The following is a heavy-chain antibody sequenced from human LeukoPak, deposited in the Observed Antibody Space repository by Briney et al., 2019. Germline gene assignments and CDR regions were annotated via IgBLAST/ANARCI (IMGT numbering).Heavy chain of an antibody. CDR3: AGSVVAAKRRDKRISAFDI. Sequence: SETLSLTCAVYGGSFSGYYWSWIRQPPGKGLGWIGEINHSGSTNYNPSLKSRVTISVDTSKNQFSLKLSSVTAADTAVYYCAGSVVAAKRRDKRISAFDIWGQGTMVTVSS. V-gene: IGHV4-34*01. CDR2: INHSGST. CDR1: GGSFSGYY. J-gene: IGHJ3*02. D-gene: IGHD2-15*01.